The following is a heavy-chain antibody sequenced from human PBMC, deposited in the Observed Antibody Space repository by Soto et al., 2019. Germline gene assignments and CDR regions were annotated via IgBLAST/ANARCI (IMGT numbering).Heavy chain of an antibody. D-gene: IGHD6-6*01. CDR3: AREYSSSSGRTLDI. Sequence: PSETLSLTCTVSGGSIGTYYWTWIRQPAGKGLEWIGRINTGGTTTYNPSLKSRVTMSVDTSKNQFSLNLSSVTAADTAVYYCAREYSSSSGRTLDIWGQGTMVTVSS. CDR1: GGSIGTYY. J-gene: IGHJ3*02. V-gene: IGHV4-4*07. CDR2: INTGGTT.